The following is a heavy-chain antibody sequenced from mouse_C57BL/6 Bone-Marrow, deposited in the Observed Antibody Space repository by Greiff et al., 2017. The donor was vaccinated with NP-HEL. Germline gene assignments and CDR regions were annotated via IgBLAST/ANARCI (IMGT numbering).Heavy chain of an antibody. CDR3: AREWTQAQFAY. CDR1: GFTFSSYA. D-gene: IGHD3-2*02. V-gene: IGHV5-4*01. Sequence: EVQGVESGGGLVKPGGSLKLSCAASGFTFSSYAMSWVRQTPEKRLEWVATISDGASYTYYPDYVKGRFTIYRDNAKNKLYRQMSHLKSEDTAMYCCAREWTQAQFAYWGQGTLVTVAA. CDR2: ISDGASYT. J-gene: IGHJ3*01.